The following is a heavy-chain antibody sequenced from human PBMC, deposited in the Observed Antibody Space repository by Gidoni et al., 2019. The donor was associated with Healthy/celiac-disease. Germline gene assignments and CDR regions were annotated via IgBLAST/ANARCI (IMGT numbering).Heavy chain of an antibody. D-gene: IGHD3-22*01. CDR1: GYTFTSYD. V-gene: IGHV1-8*01. Sequence: QVQLVHSGAEVKKPAASVNVSCKASGYTFTSYDINWVRQATGQGLEWMGWMNPNSGNTGYAQKFQGRVTMTRNTSISTAYMELSSLRSEDTAVYYCARIVVVKKNAFDIWGQGTMVTVSS. CDR2: MNPNSGNT. J-gene: IGHJ3*02. CDR3: ARIVVVKKNAFDI.